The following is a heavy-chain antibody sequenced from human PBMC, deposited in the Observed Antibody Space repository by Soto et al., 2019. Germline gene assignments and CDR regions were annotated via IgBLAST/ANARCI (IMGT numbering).Heavy chain of an antibody. CDR2: ISYDGSNK. Sequence: GGSLRLSCAASGFTFSSYGMHWVRQAPGKGLEWVAVISYDGSNKYYADSVKGRFTISRDNSKNTLYLQMNSLRAEDTAVYYCAKDLIRSAVVIIYYFDYWGQGTLVTVSS. D-gene: IGHD3-3*01. V-gene: IGHV3-30*18. CDR3: AKDLIRSAVVIIYYFDY. CDR1: GFTFSSYG. J-gene: IGHJ4*02.